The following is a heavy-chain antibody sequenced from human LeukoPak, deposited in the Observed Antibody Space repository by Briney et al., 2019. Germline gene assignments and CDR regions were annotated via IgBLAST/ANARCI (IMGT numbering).Heavy chain of an antibody. D-gene: IGHD5-12*01. CDR3: ARDSPGYGAYVS. Sequence: PGGSLRLSCAASGFTFSTYWMTWVRQAPGKGLEWVANIKEDRSREYYVDSVKGRFTISRDNAKNSLYLQMDSLTAEDTAVYYCARDSPGYGAYVSWGQGTLVSVSS. CDR2: IKEDRSRE. J-gene: IGHJ1*01. CDR1: GFTFSTYW. V-gene: IGHV3-7*01.